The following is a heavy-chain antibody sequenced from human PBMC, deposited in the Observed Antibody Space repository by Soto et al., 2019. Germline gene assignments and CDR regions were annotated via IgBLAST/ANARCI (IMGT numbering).Heavy chain of an antibody. CDR3: ARGRYGDY. D-gene: IGHD1-1*01. CDR1: GYTFTSYG. CDR2: ISAHNGNT. J-gene: IGHJ4*02. V-gene: IGHV1-18*01. Sequence: QVHLVQSGAEVKKPGASVKVSCKASGYTFTSYGITGVRQAPGQGLEWMGWISAHNGNTDYAQRLQGIVIVTRDTSTSTAYMELRSLRSADTAVYYCARGRYGDYWGQGALVTVSS.